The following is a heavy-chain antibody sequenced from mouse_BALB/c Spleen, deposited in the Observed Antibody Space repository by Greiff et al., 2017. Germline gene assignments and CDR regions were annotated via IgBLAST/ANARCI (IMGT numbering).Heavy chain of an antibody. V-gene: IGHV5-12-2*01. J-gene: IGHJ2*01. Sequence: EVQLVESGGGLVQPGGSLKLSCAASGFTFSSYTMSWVRQTPEKRLEWVAYISNGGGSTYYPDTVKGRFTISRDNAKNTLYLQMSSLKSEDTAMYYCARHKKYGNYAYYFDYWGQGTTLTVSS. CDR3: ARHKKYGNYAYYFDY. D-gene: IGHD2-10*02. CDR2: ISNGGGST. CDR1: GFTFSSYT.